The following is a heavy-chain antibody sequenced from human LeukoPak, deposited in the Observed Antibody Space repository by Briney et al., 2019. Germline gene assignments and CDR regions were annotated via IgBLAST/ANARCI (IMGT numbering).Heavy chain of an antibody. J-gene: IGHJ5*02. CDR2: ISAYNVNT. CDR1: GYTFISYG. CDR3: ARVLAVAGSNWFDP. V-gene: IGHV1-18*01. Sequence: GASVKVSCKASGYTFISYGITWVRQAPGQGLEWMGWISAYNVNTDYAQNLQGRITMTTDTSTSTAYMELRNLRSDDTAMYFCARVLAVAGSNWFDPWGQGTLVTVSS. D-gene: IGHD6-19*01.